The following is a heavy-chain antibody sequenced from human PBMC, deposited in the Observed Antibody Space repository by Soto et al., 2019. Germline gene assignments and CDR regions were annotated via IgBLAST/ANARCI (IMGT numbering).Heavy chain of an antibody. Sequence: SETLSLTCAVSGGSISSSNWWSWVRQPPGKGLEWIGEIYHSGSTNYNPSLKSRVTISVDKSKNQFSLKLSSVTAADTAVYYCARRRASSGWYPYYYGMDVWGQGTTVTVSS. J-gene: IGHJ6*02. CDR2: IYHSGST. V-gene: IGHV4-4*02. CDR3: ARRRASSGWYPYYYGMDV. D-gene: IGHD6-19*01. CDR1: GGSISSSNW.